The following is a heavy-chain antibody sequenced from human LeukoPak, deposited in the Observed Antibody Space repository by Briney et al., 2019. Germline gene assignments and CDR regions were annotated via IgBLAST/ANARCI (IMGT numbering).Heavy chain of an antibody. Sequence: ASVKVSCKTSGYTFTNYDINWVRQATGQGLEWMGWMNPNSGNTGYAQKFQGRVTMTRNISTSTAYMELSSLRSEDTAVYYFARGSRSGDYWGQGTQVTVSS. CDR1: GYTFTNYD. D-gene: IGHD3-10*01. V-gene: IGHV1-8*01. CDR2: MNPNSGNT. CDR3: ARGSRSGDY. J-gene: IGHJ4*02.